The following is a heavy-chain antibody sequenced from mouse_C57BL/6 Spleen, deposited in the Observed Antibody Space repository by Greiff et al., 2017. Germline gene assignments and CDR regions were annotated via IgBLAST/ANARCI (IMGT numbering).Heavy chain of an antibody. CDR3: ARNGITTAFAY. D-gene: IGHD1-2*01. V-gene: IGHV1-64*01. CDR2: IHPNSGST. CDR1: GYTFTSYW. Sequence: QVHVKQPGAELVKPGASVKLSCKASGYTFTSYWMHWVKQRPGQGLEWIGMIHPNSGSTNYNEKFKSKATLTVDKSSSTAYMQLSSLTSEDSAVXYCARNGITTAFAYWGQGTLVTVSA. J-gene: IGHJ3*01.